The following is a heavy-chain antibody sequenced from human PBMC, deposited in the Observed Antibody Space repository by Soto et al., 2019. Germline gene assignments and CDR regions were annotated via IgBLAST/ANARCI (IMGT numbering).Heavy chain of an antibody. CDR3: AGGHDILTGWKETF. CDR2: ISAYSGNI. CDR1: GYDFTNYG. V-gene: IGHV1-18*01. D-gene: IGHD3-9*01. Sequence: QVRLVQSGAEVKKPGASVKVSCKTYGYDFTNYGINWLRQAPGQGLEWMGWISAYSGNIVYAHNFRGRATLTTDTSTASYYKELRSVGTDGTAVYCCAGGHDILTGWKETFWGQGTLVTVSS. J-gene: IGHJ4*02.